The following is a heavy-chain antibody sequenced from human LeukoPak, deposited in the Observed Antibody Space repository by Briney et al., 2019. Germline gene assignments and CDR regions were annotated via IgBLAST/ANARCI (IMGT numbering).Heavy chain of an antibody. Sequence: PSETLSLTCAVSGGSISSGGYSWSWIRQPPGKGLEWIGYIYHSGSTNYNPSLKSRVTISVDTSKNQFSLKLSSVTAADTAVYYCARVRDYSNYWYFDLWGRGTLVTVSS. CDR2: IYHSGST. CDR1: GGSISSGGYS. CDR3: ARVRDYSNYWYFDL. V-gene: IGHV4-30-2*01. J-gene: IGHJ2*01. D-gene: IGHD4-11*01.